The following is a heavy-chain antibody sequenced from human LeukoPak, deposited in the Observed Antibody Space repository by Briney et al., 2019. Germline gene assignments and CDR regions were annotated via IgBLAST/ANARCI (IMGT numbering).Heavy chain of an antibody. D-gene: IGHD1-26*01. Sequence: SETLSLTCTVSSGSISSYYWSWIRQPPGKGLEWTGYIYYSGSTNYNPSLKSRVTISVDTSKNQFSLKLSSVTAADTAVYYCARRLSGLVTGYNWFDPWGQGTLVTVSS. CDR3: ARRLSGLVTGYNWFDP. J-gene: IGHJ5*02. V-gene: IGHV4-59*08. CDR1: SGSISSYY. CDR2: IYYSGST.